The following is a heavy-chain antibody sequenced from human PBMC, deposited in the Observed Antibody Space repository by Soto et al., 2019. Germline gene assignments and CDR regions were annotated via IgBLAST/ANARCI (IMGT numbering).Heavy chain of an antibody. CDR1: GFTFTSSA. Sequence: QMQLVQSGPEVKKPGTSVKVSCKASGFTFTSSAGQWVRQARGQRLEWIGWIVVGSGNTNYAQKFQERVTITRDMSTSTAYMELSSLRSEDTAVYYCAAAYSSGWYVADYWGQGTLVTVSS. CDR2: IVVGSGNT. CDR3: AAAYSSGWYVADY. V-gene: IGHV1-58*01. D-gene: IGHD6-19*01. J-gene: IGHJ4*02.